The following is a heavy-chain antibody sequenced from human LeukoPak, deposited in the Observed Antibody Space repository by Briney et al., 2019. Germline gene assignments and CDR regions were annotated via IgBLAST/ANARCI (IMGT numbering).Heavy chain of an antibody. J-gene: IGHJ4*02. CDR3: AKDKAGAFDY. CDR1: GFTFDDYA. D-gene: IGHD6-13*01. V-gene: IGHV3-9*01. CDR2: ISWNSGSI. Sequence: GRSLRLSCAASGFTFDDYAMHWVRQAPGKGLEWVSGISWNSGSIGYADSVKGRFTISRDNAKNSLYLQMNSLRAGDTALYYCAKDKAGAFDYWGQGTLVTVSS.